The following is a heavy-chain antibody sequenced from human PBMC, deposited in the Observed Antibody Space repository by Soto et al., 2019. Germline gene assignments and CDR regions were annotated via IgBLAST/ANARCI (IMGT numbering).Heavy chain of an antibody. D-gene: IGHD2-15*01. CDR3: ARAGGYCSGGSCYFPVY. V-gene: IGHV1-18*01. CDR1: GYTFTSYG. J-gene: IGHJ4*02. CDR2: ISAYNGNT. Sequence: QVQLVQSGAEVKKPGASVKVSCKASGYTFTSYGISWVRQAPGQGLEWMGWISAYNGNTNYAQKLQGRVTMTTDTSTSTGYMELRSLRSDDTAVYYCARAGGYCSGGSCYFPVYWGQGTLVTVSS.